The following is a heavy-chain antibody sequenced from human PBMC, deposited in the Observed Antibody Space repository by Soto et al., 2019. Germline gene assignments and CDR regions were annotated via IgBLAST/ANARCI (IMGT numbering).Heavy chain of an antibody. V-gene: IGHV3-30*18. J-gene: IGHJ4*02. CDR3: AKSPHYDILTGLDY. D-gene: IGHD3-9*01. CDR2: IPYDGSNK. Sequence: GGSLRLSCAASGFTFSSYGMHWVRQAPGKGLEWVAVIPYDGSNKYYADSVKGRFTISRDNSKSTLYLQMNSLRAEDTAVYYCAKSPHYDILTGLDYWGQGTLVTVSS. CDR1: GFTFSSYG.